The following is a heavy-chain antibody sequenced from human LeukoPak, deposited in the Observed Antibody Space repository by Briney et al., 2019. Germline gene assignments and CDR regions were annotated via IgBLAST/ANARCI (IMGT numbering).Heavy chain of an antibody. J-gene: IGHJ6*03. CDR2: ISYDGSNK. D-gene: IGHD3-22*01. Sequence: PGGSLRLSCAASGFTFSSYAMHWVRQAPGKGLEWVAVISYDGSNKYYADSVKGRFTISRDNSKNTLYLQMNSLRAEDTAVYYCARDGIMDGVITTYYYYYYMDVWGKGTTVTVSS. CDR1: GFTFSSYA. V-gene: IGHV3-30-3*01. CDR3: ARDGIMDGVITTYYYYYYMDV.